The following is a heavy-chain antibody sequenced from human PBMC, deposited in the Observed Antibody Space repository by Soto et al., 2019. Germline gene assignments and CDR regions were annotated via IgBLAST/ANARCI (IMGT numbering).Heavy chain of an antibody. V-gene: IGHV4-59*01. CDR1: GVSIRSYY. J-gene: IGHJ6*02. Sequence: SDTLSLTCTVSGVSIRSYYWSLIRQTPGKGLEWIGYIYYSGSTNYNPSLKSRVTISVDTSKNQFSLKLSSVTAADTAVYYCARGKGGYGPYYYYYYGMDVWGQGNTVTVS. D-gene: IGHD5-12*01. CDR3: ARGKGGYGPYYYYYYGMDV. CDR2: IYYSGST.